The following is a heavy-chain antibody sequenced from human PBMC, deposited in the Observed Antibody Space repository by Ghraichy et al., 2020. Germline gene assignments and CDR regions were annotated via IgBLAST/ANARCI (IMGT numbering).Heavy chain of an antibody. Sequence: SETLSLTCTVSGGSISSSSYYWGWIRQPPGKGLEWIGSIYYSGSTYYNPSLKSRVTISVDTSKNQFSLKLSSVTAADTAVYYCARHGGGSCYSGWCLYYYYGMDVWGQGTTVTVSS. CDR3: ARHGGGSCYSGWCLYYYYGMDV. J-gene: IGHJ6*02. D-gene: IGHD2-15*01. CDR2: IYYSGST. V-gene: IGHV4-39*01. CDR1: GGSISSSSYY.